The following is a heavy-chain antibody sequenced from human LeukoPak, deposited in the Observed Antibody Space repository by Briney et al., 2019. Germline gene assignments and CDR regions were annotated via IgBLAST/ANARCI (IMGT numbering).Heavy chain of an antibody. CDR2: IYYSGST. CDR3: ARHTFYDFWSGYYSPEGLYYGMDV. Sequence: SETLSLTCTVSGGSISSYYWSWLRQPPGKGLEWIGYIYYSGSTNYNPSLKSRVTISVDTSKNQFSLKLSSVTAADTAVYYCARHTFYDFWSGYYSPEGLYYGMDVWGQGTTVTVSS. V-gene: IGHV4-59*01. D-gene: IGHD3-3*01. J-gene: IGHJ6*02. CDR1: GGSISSYY.